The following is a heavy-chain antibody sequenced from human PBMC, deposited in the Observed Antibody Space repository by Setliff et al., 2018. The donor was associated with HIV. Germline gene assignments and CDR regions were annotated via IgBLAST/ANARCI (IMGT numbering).Heavy chain of an antibody. Sequence: ASVKVSCKASGYTFTDHYMHWVRQAPGQGLEWMGRITPNSGGINYARKFQDRVTMTRDTSISTAYMELSRLTSDDTAVYYCARDTENVFISGHRYFDYWGPGTLVTVSS. CDR2: ITPNSGGI. CDR3: ARDTENVFISGHRYFDY. J-gene: IGHJ4*02. V-gene: IGHV1-2*06. CDR1: GYTFTDHY. D-gene: IGHD6-19*01.